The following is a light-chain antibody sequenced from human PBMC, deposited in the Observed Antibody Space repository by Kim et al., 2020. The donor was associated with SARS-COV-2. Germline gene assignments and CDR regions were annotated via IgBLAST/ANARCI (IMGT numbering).Light chain of an antibody. CDR3: SSYSSSSTPCV. CDR1: SSDVGDYNH. V-gene: IGLV2-14*04. CDR2: NVS. J-gene: IGLJ1*01. Sequence: QSITLSCTGTSSDVGDYNHVSWYQQHPGKAPKLMIYNVSNRPLGVSNRFSGSKSGNTASLTISGLQTEDEADYYCSSYSSSSTPCVFGTGTKVTVL.